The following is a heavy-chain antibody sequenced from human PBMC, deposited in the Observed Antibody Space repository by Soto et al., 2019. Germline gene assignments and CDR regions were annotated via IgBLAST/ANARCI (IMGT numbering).Heavy chain of an antibody. CDR3: ASLREYSSSGVASALDY. D-gene: IGHD6-6*01. CDR1: GFSFSSYA. Sequence: GGSLRLSCAASGFSFSSYAMSWVRQAPGKGLEWVSVISGSGGTTYYADSVKGRFTISRDNSKNTLYLQMNSLRAEDTAVYYCASLREYSSSGVASALDYWGQGTLVTVSS. J-gene: IGHJ4*02. CDR2: ISGSGGTT. V-gene: IGHV3-23*01.